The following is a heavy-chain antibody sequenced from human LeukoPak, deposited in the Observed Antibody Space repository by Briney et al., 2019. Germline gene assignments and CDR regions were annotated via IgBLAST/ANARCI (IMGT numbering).Heavy chain of an antibody. V-gene: IGHV3-21*01. Sequence: GGSLRLSCAASGFTFSSCDMSWVRQAPGKGLEWVSSISSSSSYIYYADSVKGRFTISRDNAKNSLYLQMNSLRAEDTAVYYCARDGPAAAEIFDYWGQGTLVTVST. CDR2: ISSSSSYI. CDR1: GFTFSSCD. J-gene: IGHJ4*02. CDR3: ARDGPAAAEIFDY. D-gene: IGHD2-2*01.